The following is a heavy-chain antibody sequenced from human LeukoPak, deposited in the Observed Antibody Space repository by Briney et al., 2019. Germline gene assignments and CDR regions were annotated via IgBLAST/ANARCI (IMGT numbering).Heavy chain of an antibody. V-gene: IGHV3-23*01. CDR1: GFNFNNYA. CDR3: AKYRGSDHYHYNMDV. Sequence: GGSLRLSCAASGFNFNNYAMSWVRQAPGKGLEWVSDITGSGGNTYYADSVKGRFTTSRDNSQNTLYLQMNSLRAEDTAVYYCAKYRGSDHYHYNMDVWGKGTTVTVSS. D-gene: IGHD1-26*01. J-gene: IGHJ6*03. CDR2: ITGSGGNT.